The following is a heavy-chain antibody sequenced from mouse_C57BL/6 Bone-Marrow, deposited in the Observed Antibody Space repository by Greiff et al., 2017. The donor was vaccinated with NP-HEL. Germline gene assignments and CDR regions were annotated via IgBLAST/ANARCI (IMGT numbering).Heavy chain of an antibody. Sequence: QVQLQQPGAELVMPGASVKLSCKASGYTFTSYWMHWVKQRPGQGLEWIGEIDPSDSYTNYNQKLKGKSTFTVDKSSSTAYMQLSSLTSEDSAVYYCARGDDYDPGGFAYWGQGTLVTVSA. D-gene: IGHD2-4*01. CDR3: ARGDDYDPGGFAY. J-gene: IGHJ3*01. CDR1: GYTFTSYW. V-gene: IGHV1-69*01. CDR2: IDPSDSYT.